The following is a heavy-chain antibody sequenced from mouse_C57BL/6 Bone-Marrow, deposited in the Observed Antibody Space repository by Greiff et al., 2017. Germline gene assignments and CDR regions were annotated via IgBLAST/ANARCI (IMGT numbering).Heavy chain of an antibody. Sequence: EVKVVESGGGLVQSGRSLRLSCATSGFTFSDFYMEWVRQAPGKGLEWIAASRNKANDYTTEYSASVQGRFIVSRDTSQSILYLQMNALRAEDTAIYYCARDASMDYWGQGTSVTVSS. CDR2: SRNKANDYTT. CDR1: GFTFSDFY. J-gene: IGHJ4*01. CDR3: ARDASMDY. V-gene: IGHV7-1*01.